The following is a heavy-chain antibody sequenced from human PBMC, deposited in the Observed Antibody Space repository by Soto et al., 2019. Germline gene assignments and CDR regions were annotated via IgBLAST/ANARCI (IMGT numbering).Heavy chain of an antibody. CDR3: ATGRSDSGWYEEPF. V-gene: IGHV4-39*01. CDR1: NDSIRSGTYY. J-gene: IGHJ4*02. D-gene: IGHD6-19*01. Sequence: PSETLSLTCTVSNDSIRSGTYYWAWIRQPPGRGLEWMGSLSYLGTTDYNPSLKSRVTISKDASKNQFSLKLTSVTAADTAVYYCATGRSDSGWYEEPFWGRGTQVTVSS. CDR2: LSYLGTT.